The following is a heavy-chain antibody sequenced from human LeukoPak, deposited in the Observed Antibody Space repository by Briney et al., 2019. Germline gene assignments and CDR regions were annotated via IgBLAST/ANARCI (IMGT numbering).Heavy chain of an antibody. CDR1: GFTFSSYS. V-gene: IGHV3-21*01. CDR2: ISSSSYI. Sequence: GGSLRLSCAASGFTFSSYSVNWARQAPGKGLEWVSSISSSSYIYYADSVKGRFTISRDNAKNSLYLQMNSLRAEDTAVYYCARDLDSSGWSRLGVYWGQGTLVTVSS. D-gene: IGHD6-19*01. J-gene: IGHJ4*02. CDR3: ARDLDSSGWSRLGVY.